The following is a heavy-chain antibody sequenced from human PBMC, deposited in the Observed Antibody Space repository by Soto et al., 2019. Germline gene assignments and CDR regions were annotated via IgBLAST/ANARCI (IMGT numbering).Heavy chain of an antibody. CDR3: ARPACCPPGIAAAGNWFDP. CDR2: ISSSSSYI. V-gene: IGHV3-21*01. J-gene: IGHJ5*02. Sequence: GGSLRLSCAASGFTFSSYSMNWVRQAPGKGLEWVSSISSSSSYIYYADSVKGRFTISRDNAKNSLYLQMNSLRAEDTAVYYCARPACCPPGIAAAGNWFDPWGQGTLVTVSS. CDR1: GFTFSSYS. D-gene: IGHD6-13*01.